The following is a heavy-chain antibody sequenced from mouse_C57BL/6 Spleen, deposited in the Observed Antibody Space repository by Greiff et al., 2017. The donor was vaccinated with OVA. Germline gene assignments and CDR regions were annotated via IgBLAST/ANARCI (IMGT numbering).Heavy chain of an antibody. CDR2: IYPGDGDT. J-gene: IGHJ4*01. CDR1: GYAFSSSW. V-gene: IGHV1-82*01. CDR3: ARDGRLYAMDY. D-gene: IGHD3-1*01. Sequence: VQLQQSGPELVKPGASVKISCQASGYAFSSSWMNWVKQRPGKGLEWIGRIYPGDGDTNYNGKFKGKATLTADKSSSTAYMQLSSLTSEDSAVYFCARDGRLYAMDYWGQGTSVTVSS.